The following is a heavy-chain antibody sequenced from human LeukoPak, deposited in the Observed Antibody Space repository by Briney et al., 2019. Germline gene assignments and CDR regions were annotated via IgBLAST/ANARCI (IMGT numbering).Heavy chain of an antibody. D-gene: IGHD3-16*02. CDR3: ARNDYVWGSYRLNWFDP. CDR1: GGSFSGYY. CDR2: INHSGST. Sequence: KTSETLSLTCAVYGGSFSGYYWSWIRQPPGKGLEWIGEINHSGSTNYNPSLKSRVTISVDTSKNQFSLKLSSVTAADTAVYYCARNDYVWGSYRLNWFDPWGQGTLVTVSS. V-gene: IGHV4-34*01. J-gene: IGHJ5*02.